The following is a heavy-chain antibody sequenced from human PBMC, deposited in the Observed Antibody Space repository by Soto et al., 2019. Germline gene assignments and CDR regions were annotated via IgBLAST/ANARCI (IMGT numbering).Heavy chain of an antibody. CDR3: ATAPLPKNIAAPWSTP. Sequence: QVQLVQSGAEVKKPGASVKVSCKASGYTFTSYAMHWVRQAPGHRLEWMGWINAGNGNTKYTQKLQGRVTITRDPSASTAYMELSSLRSEDTAVYYCATAPLPKNIAAPWSTPWGHGTLVTVLS. V-gene: IGHV1-3*01. CDR2: INAGNGNT. D-gene: IGHD2-2*01. J-gene: IGHJ5*02. CDR1: GYTFTSYA.